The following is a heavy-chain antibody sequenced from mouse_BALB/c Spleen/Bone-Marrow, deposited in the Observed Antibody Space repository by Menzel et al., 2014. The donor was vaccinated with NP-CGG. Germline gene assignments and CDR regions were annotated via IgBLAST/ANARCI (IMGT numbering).Heavy chain of an antibody. J-gene: IGHJ4*01. CDR2: INPGSGGA. Sequence: VQLVESGAELVRPGTSVQVSCKASGYAFTNYWIKWIKQRPGQGLEWIGVINPGSGGANYNEKFKGKATLTADKSSSTAYIQFSSLTSDDSAVYFCARELGRRAMDYWGQGTSVTVSS. V-gene: IGHV1-54*01. CDR3: ARELGRRAMDY. D-gene: IGHD4-1*01. CDR1: GYAFTNYW.